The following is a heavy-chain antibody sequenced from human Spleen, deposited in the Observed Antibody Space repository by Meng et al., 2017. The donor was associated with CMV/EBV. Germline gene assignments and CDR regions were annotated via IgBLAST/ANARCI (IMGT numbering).Heavy chain of an antibody. J-gene: IGHJ4*02. CDR2: INPNSGDT. V-gene: IGHV1-2*02. CDR1: RYTFTDYY. D-gene: IGHD3-10*01. CDR3: ARDGWFGQRFDY. Sequence: ASVKVSCKASRYTFTDYYLHWVRQAPGQGLEWMGWINPNSGDTDYVQKFQGRVTMTRDTSITTAYMELSRLTSDDTAVYFCARDGWFGQRFDYWGQGTLVTV.